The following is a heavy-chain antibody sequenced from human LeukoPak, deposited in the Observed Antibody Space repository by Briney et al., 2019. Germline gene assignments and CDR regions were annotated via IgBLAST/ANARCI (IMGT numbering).Heavy chain of an antibody. D-gene: IGHD6-13*01. CDR2: ISSSSSTI. J-gene: IGHJ4*02. V-gene: IGHV3-48*01. CDR1: GFTFSSYS. Sequence: GGSLRLSCAASGFTFSSYSMNWVRQAPGKGLEWVSYISSSSSTIYYADSMKGRFTISRDNAKNSLYLQMNSLRAEDTAVYYCARDKKNPYSSSWYGIDYWGQGTLVTVSS. CDR3: ARDKKNPYSSSWYGIDY.